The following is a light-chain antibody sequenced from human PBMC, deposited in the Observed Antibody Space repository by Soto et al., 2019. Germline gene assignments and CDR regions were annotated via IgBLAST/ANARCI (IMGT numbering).Light chain of an antibody. V-gene: IGKV1-5*01. CDR3: QQYDTYPWT. J-gene: IGKJ1*01. CDR1: QSISSW. CDR2: DAS. Sequence: IQMTQSPSTLSASVGDRVTITCRASQSISSWLAWYQQKPGKAPKLLIYDASSLESGVPSGFSGSGSGTEFTLTISSLQPDDFATYYCQQYDTYPWTFGQGTKV.